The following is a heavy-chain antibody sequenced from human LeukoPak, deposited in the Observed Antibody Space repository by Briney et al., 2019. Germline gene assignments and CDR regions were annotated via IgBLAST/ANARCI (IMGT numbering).Heavy chain of an antibody. Sequence: SETLSLTCTVSGGSISGYYWSWIRQPAGEGLEWIGRIYTSGSTTYNPSLKSRVTMSVDTSKNLFSLKLSSVTAADTAVYYCARERDFWSGFVDYWGQGTLVTVSS. CDR3: ARERDFWSGFVDY. V-gene: IGHV4-4*07. CDR2: IYTSGST. J-gene: IGHJ4*02. CDR1: GGSISGYY. D-gene: IGHD3-3*01.